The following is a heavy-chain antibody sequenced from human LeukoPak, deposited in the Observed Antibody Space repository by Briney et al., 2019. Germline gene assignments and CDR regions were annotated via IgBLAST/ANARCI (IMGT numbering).Heavy chain of an antibody. D-gene: IGHD5-18*01. CDR3: ARGKKVTAFDY. J-gene: IGHJ4*02. V-gene: IGHV1-18*01. Sequence: ASVKVSCKASGDSFSTFGVGWVRQAPGQGLEWLGWIRPYNGNTNYAHNFQGRVTMTTDTSTSVVYMEMRSLTSDDTAVYYCARGKKVTAFDYWGLGTLVTVSS. CDR2: IRPYNGNT. CDR1: GDSFSTFG.